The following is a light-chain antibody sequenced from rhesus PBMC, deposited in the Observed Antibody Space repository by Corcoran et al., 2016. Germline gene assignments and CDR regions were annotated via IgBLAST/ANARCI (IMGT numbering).Light chain of an antibody. V-gene: IGKV3-42*01. CDR3: QQDYSLPPLT. CDR1: QSVRSS. CDR2: GAT. Sequence: EIVMTQSPATLSLSPGERATLSCRASQSVRSSLAWYQQKPGQAPKLPLYGATSRAPGIPDTFRGSGVGKEFNLTISSLEPEDVGVYYCQQDYSLPPLTFGGGTKVELQ. J-gene: IGKJ4*01.